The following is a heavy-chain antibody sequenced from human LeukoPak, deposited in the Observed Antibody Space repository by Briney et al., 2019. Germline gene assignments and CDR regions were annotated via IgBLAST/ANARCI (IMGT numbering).Heavy chain of an antibody. Sequence: ASVKASCKASGYTFTAYYMHWVRQAPGQGLEWMGWINPNSGCTNYAQKFQGRVTMTRYTSISTAYMELSRLRSDDTAVYYCARLFGGDIITADYYFDYWGQGTLVTVSS. V-gene: IGHV1-2*02. CDR1: GYTFTAYY. CDR3: ARLFGGDIITADYYFDY. J-gene: IGHJ4*02. CDR2: INPNSGCT. D-gene: IGHD3-22*01.